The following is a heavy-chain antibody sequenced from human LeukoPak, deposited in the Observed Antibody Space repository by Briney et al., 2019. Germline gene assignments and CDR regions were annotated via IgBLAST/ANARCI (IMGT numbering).Heavy chain of an antibody. J-gene: IGHJ5*02. Sequence: GGSLRLSCAASGFTISTYWMSWVRQAPGKGLEWVANTNQEGSEKYYVDSVKGRFTISRDNAKNSLYLQMNSLRAEDTAVYYCARDPYYYDSSGLTWGQGTLVTVSS. CDR1: GFTISTYW. V-gene: IGHV3-7*03. D-gene: IGHD3-22*01. CDR3: ARDPYYYDSSGLT. CDR2: TNQEGSEK.